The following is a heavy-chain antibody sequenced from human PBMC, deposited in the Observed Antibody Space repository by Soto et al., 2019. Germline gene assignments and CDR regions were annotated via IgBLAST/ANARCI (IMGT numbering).Heavy chain of an antibody. CDR3: ARADRTLVTSYSLDV. CDR1: GGSFSGYY. CDR2: INHSGTI. J-gene: IGHJ6*02. D-gene: IGHD2-21*02. V-gene: IGHV4-34*01. Sequence: SETLSLTCAVYGGSFSGYYWTWIRKPPGKGLEGIGEINHSGTINFNPSLKRRLTISLDTSKKHFSLKLSSVTDADTAAYYCARADRTLVTSYSLDVWGQGTTVT.